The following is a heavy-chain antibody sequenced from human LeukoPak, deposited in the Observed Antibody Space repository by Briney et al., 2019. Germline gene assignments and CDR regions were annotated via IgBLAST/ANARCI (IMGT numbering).Heavy chain of an antibody. CDR3: AREDIVATINYFDY. Sequence: GGSLRLSCAASGFTFSSYSMNWVRQAPGKGLEWVSSISSSSSHIYYADSVKGRFTISRDNAKNSLYLQMNSLRAEDTAVYYCAREDIVATINYFDYWGQGTLVTVSS. D-gene: IGHD5-12*01. J-gene: IGHJ4*02. CDR2: ISSSSSHI. CDR1: GFTFSSYS. V-gene: IGHV3-21*01.